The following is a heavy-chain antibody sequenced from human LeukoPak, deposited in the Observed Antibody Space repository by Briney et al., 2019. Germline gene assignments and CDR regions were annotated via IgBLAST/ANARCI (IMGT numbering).Heavy chain of an antibody. J-gene: IGHJ4*02. Sequence: GRSPRLSCVTSGFSMGSYGMHWLRQAPGKGLEWVTGVWFDRRQTYYADSVKGRFILSRDNPKNTLYLQMNSLRTEDTAIYYCARDLTFFALSPGGQGTLVTVSS. V-gene: IGHV3-33*01. D-gene: IGHD3-3*02. CDR1: GFSMGSYG. CDR3: ARDLTFFALSP. CDR2: VWFDRRQT.